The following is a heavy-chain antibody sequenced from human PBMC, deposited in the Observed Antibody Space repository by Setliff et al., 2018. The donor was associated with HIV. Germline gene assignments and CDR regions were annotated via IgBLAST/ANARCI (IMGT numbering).Heavy chain of an antibody. CDR2: IYYSGNT. CDR3: ARQGRPGDFDS. J-gene: IGHJ4*02. D-gene: IGHD7-27*01. CDR1: GGSISRDSFY. V-gene: IGHV4-39*01. Sequence: SETLSLTCTVSGGSISRDSFYWGWFRQPPGEGLEWIGSIYYSGNTYYNPSLKSRVTISGDTSKKQFSLKLRAVTAADSAVYYCARQGRPGDFDSWGQGTLVTVSS.